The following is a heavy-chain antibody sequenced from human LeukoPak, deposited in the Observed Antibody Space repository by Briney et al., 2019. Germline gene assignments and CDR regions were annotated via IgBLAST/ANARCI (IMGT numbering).Heavy chain of an antibody. CDR3: ARASMEYYDFWSGYYQPLLGY. CDR1: GGSISSSSYC. D-gene: IGHD3-3*01. CDR2: IEYSGST. J-gene: IGHJ4*02. Sequence: PSETLSLTWTVAGGSISSSSYCWSWIRQPPGKGLEGIGSIEYSGSTYYNPSLKSRCTISVDTPKNPFSMTLSSVTAADTAVYYCARASMEYYDFWSGYYQPLLGYWGQGTLVTVSS. V-gene: IGHV4-39*07.